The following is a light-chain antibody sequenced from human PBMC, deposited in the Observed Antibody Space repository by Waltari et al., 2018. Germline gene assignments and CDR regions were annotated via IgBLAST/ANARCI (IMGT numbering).Light chain of an antibody. CDR3: SSYTIRGTLV. CDR2: EVP. V-gene: IGLV2-14*01. J-gene: IGLJ2*01. CDR1: SNDVGGYTY. Sequence: QSALTQPASVSGSPGQSLTISCPGTSNDVGGYTYVSWYQPYAGKAPKLVIYEVPNRPSGVSNRFSGSKSGNTASLTISGLQAEDEADYYCSSYTIRGTLVFGGGTKVTVL.